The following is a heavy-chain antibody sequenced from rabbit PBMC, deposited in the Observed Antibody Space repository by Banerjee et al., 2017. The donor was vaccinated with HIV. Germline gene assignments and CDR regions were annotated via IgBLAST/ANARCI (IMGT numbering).Heavy chain of an antibody. D-gene: IGHD1-1*01. J-gene: IGHJ2*01. V-gene: IGHV1S45*01. CDR1: GFSFSSNW. Sequence: LEESGGGLVKTGGTLTITCTVSGFSFSSNWICLVSQALGKGLEWIEGIETSDGDTDYPDCPKGLFTISKALSTTVTLQMSSLTAADTAAFFWARNYVNVFDPWGPGTRVTGS. CDR2: IETSDGDT. CDR3: ARNYVNVFDP.